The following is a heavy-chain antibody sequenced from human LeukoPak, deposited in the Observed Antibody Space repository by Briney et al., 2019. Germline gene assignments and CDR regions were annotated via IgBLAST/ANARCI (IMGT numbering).Heavy chain of an antibody. CDR2: ISGSGGST. J-gene: IGHJ4*02. Sequence: PGGSLRLSCAASGFTFSSYAMSWVRQAPGKGLEWVSAISGSGGSTYYADSVKGRFTISRDNSKNTLYLQMNSLRAEDTAVYYCARDRSYTVLRHYFDYWGQGTLVTVSS. V-gene: IGHV3-23*01. CDR1: GFTFSSYA. D-gene: IGHD3-16*02. CDR3: ARDRSYTVLRHYFDY.